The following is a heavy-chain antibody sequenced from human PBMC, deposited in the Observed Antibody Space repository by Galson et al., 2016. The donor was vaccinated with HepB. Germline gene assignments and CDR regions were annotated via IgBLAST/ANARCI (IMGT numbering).Heavy chain of an antibody. D-gene: IGHD3-10*01. CDR1: GFTFSNYW. CDR3: ARKGGIYSPWGY. Sequence: SLRLSCAASGFTFSNYWMSWVRQAPGKGLEWVANIKQDGNEKYCVDSVKGRFTISRDNAKNSMYLQMNSLRAEDTAVYYCARKGGIYSPWGYWGQGTLVTVSS. V-gene: IGHV3-7*03. J-gene: IGHJ4*02. CDR2: IKQDGNEK.